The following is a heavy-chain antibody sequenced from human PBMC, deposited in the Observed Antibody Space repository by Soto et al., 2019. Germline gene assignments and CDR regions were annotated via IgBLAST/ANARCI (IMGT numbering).Heavy chain of an antibody. V-gene: IGHV4-34*01. CDR2: INHSGST. CDR1: GGSFSGYY. J-gene: IGHJ6*02. CDR3: ARGVVVVPAAPYGMDV. D-gene: IGHD2-2*01. Sequence: SETLSLTCAVYGGSFSGYYWSWIRQPPGKGLEWIGEINHSGSTNYNPSLKSRVTISVDTSKNQFSLKLSSVTAADTAVYYCARGVVVVPAAPYGMDVWGQGTTVTVSS.